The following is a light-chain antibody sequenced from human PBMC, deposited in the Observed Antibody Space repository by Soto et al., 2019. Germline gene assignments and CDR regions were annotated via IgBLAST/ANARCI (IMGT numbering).Light chain of an antibody. CDR2: EDI. J-gene: IGLJ1*01. V-gene: IGLV2-23*01. Sequence: QSVLTQPASVSGSPGQSITISCTGTSSDVGSYSLLSWYQHHPGKASKLIIYEDIKGPSGVSNRFSGSKSGNTASLRISGLQAEDEADYYCYTYAGRSTYLSGTGTKVTVL. CDR3: YTYAGRSTYL. CDR1: SSDVGSYSL.